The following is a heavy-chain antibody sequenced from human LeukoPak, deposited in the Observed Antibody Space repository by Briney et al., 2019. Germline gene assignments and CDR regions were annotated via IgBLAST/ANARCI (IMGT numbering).Heavy chain of an antibody. V-gene: IGHV4-4*07. CDR2: IYTSGST. J-gene: IGHJ4*02. CDR1: GVSISSYW. CDR3: ARETGSGSYDY. Sequence: SETLSLTCTVSGVSISSYWWTWIRQPAGKGLEWFGRIYTSGSTNYNPSLESRVTMSVDTSKNQFSLKLSSVTAADTALYYCARETGSGSYDYCGQGTLVTVSS. D-gene: IGHD3-10*01.